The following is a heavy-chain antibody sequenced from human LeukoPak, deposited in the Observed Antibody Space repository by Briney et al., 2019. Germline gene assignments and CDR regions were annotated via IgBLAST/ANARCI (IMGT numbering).Heavy chain of an antibody. Sequence: PGGSLRLSCTASGFTFSSYGMSWVRQAPGKGLEWVSTINGGGGSTSYADFVKGRCTISRDNAKNTLYVQMNSLRAEDTAIYYCAKGRLGGLAAGGTEWGQGTLVIVSS. D-gene: IGHD6-13*01. CDR2: INGGGGST. V-gene: IGHV3-23*01. CDR1: GFTFSSYG. J-gene: IGHJ4*02. CDR3: AKGRLGGLAAGGTE.